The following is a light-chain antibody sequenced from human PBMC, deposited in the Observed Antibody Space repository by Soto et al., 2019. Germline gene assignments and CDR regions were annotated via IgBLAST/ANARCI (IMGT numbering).Light chain of an antibody. CDR3: HQYNFWPRT. Sequence: EIVLTQSPATLSLSPGERATLSCRASQSVSNNLAWYQQKPGQAPRLLIYGASTRAINVPARFSGSGSGTEFILTITSLQSEDFAVYYCHQYNFWPRTFGQGTKVDIK. V-gene: IGKV3-15*01. J-gene: IGKJ1*01. CDR2: GAS. CDR1: QSVSNN.